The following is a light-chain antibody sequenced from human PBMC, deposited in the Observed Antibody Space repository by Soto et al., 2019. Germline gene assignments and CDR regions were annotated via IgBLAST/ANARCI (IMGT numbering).Light chain of an antibody. CDR1: SSDIGGYNY. CDR3: SSDTSTSTLYV. V-gene: IGLV2-14*03. Sequence: QSALTQPASVSGSPGQSITISCTGTSSDIGGYNYVSWYQQLPGKVPNLIIYDVSNRPSGVSDRCSGSKSGNAASLTISGLQAEDEADYYCSSDTSTSTLYVFGTGTKVTVL. CDR2: DVS. J-gene: IGLJ1*01.